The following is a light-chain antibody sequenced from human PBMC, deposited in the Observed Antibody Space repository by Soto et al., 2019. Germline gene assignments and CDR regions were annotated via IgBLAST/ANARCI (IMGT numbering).Light chain of an antibody. CDR1: QGIGDW. Sequence: IQMTQSPSSVSASIGDRVTITFRASQGIGDWLAWYQQKPGKAPNLLIYGASTLQNGVPSGFSGSGSATDFTLTISSLQPEDFATYYCQHANTFPLTFGGGTKVDIK. V-gene: IGKV1-12*01. CDR3: QHANTFPLT. J-gene: IGKJ4*01. CDR2: GAS.